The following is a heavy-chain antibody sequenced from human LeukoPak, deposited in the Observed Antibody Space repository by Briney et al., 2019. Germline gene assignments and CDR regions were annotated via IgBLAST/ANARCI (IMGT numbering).Heavy chain of an antibody. D-gene: IGHD3-10*01. CDR1: GGSISSDSYD. Sequence: SQTLSLTCTVSGGSISSDSYDWSWIRQPAGKGMEWIGRIYSSGSTNYNPSLKSRVTISVDTSKNQFSLKLSSVTAADTAVYYCARVHYYGSGSYYWFDPWGQGTLVTVSS. J-gene: IGHJ5*02. V-gene: IGHV4-61*02. CDR2: IYSSGST. CDR3: ARVHYYGSGSYYWFDP.